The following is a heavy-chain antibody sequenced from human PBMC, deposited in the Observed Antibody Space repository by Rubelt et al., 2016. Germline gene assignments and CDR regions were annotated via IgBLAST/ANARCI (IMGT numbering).Heavy chain of an antibody. V-gene: IGHV4-39*01. Sequence: QLQLQESGPGLVKLSETLSLTCTVSGGSISSSSYYWGWIRQPPGKGLEWIGSIYYSGSTYYNPSLKSRVTISVATSTNQFSLKRSSVTAADTAVYYCARGRFLEWLPPDYWGQGTLVTVPS. CDR3: ARGRFLEWLPPDY. J-gene: IGHJ4*02. CDR1: GGSISSSSYY. D-gene: IGHD3-3*01. CDR2: IYYSGST.